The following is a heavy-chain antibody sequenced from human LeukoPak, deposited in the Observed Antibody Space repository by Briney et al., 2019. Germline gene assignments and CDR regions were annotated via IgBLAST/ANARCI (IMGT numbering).Heavy chain of an antibody. V-gene: IGHV4-39*07. CDR3: VRDPVGTTGVLYFGC. Sequence: PSETLSLTCTVSGGSINSGSYYWGWIRQPPGKRLERIGGIYYSGSRNYNPSLMSRVPISTVATKNKYFLKLSSVVAADAAVYYCVRDPVGTTGVLYFGCWGQGALVTVSS. D-gene: IGHD4-11*01. CDR1: GGSINSGSYY. J-gene: IGHJ4*01. CDR2: IYYSGSR.